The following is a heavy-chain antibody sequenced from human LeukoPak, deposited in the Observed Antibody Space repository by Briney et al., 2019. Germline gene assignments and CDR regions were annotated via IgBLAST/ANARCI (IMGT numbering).Heavy chain of an antibody. CDR3: ARSALPLTAASKFDY. V-gene: IGHV1-69*05. D-gene: IGHD2-2*01. CDR1: GGTFSSYA. J-gene: IGHJ4*02. Sequence: VASVKVSCKASGGTFSSYAISWVRQAPGQGLEWMGGIIPIFGTANYAQKFQGRVTITTDESTSTAYMELSSLRSEDTAVYYYARSALPLTAASKFDYWGQGTLVTVSS. CDR2: IIPIFGTA.